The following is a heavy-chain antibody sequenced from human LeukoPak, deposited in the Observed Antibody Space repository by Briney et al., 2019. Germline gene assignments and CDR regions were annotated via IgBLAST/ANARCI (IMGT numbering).Heavy chain of an antibody. CDR3: ARGGPILTYSGSYYPKNFDY. CDR2: IIPIFGTA. CDR1: GGTFGGYA. V-gene: IGHV1-69*05. Sequence: GSSVKVSCKASGGTFGGYAISWVRQAPGQGLEWMGGIIPIFGTANYAQKFQGRVTITTDESTSTAYMELSSLRSEDTAVYYCARGGPILTYSGSYYPKNFDYWGQGTLVTVSS. D-gene: IGHD1-26*01. J-gene: IGHJ4*02.